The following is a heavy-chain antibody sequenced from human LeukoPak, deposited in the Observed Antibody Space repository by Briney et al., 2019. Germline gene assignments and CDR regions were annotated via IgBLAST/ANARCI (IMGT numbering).Heavy chain of an antibody. CDR3: ARGVDTVLGYYHDY. CDR1: GVSITSYY. Sequence: SETLSLTCTVSGVSITSYYWSWIRQPPGKELDWIGFVYNSGSTNYSPSLKSRVTISVDTSNNQFSLKLRSVTAADTAVYYCARGVDTVLGYYHDYWGQGTLVTVSS. CDR2: VYNSGST. J-gene: IGHJ4*02. D-gene: IGHD5-18*01. V-gene: IGHV4-59*01.